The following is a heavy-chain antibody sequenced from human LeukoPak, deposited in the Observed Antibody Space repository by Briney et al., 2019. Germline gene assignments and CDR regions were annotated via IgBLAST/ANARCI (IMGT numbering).Heavy chain of an antibody. J-gene: IGHJ4*02. CDR1: GFTFSDYY. V-gene: IGHV3-11*01. CDR3: ARAKKDIVATTYFDY. CDR2: ISSSGSTI. Sequence: GGSLRLSCAASGFTFSDYYMSWIRQAPGKGLEWVSYISSSGSTIYYADSVKGRFTISRDNAKNSLYLQMNSLRAEDTAVYYCARAKKDIVATTYFDYWGQGTLVTVSS. D-gene: IGHD5-12*01.